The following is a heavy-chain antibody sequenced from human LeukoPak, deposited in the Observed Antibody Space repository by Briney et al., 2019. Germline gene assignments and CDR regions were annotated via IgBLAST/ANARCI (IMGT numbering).Heavy chain of an antibody. CDR3: ASKGSGDHYYYYGMDV. J-gene: IGHJ6*02. V-gene: IGHV3-48*03. CDR2: ISSSGSTI. D-gene: IGHD3-10*01. Sequence: GGSLRLSCAASGFTFSSYEMNWVRQAPGKGLEWVSYISSSGSTIYYADSVKGRFTISRDNAKNSLYLQMNSLRAEDTAVYYCASKGSGDHYYYYGMDVWGQGTTVTVSS. CDR1: GFTFSSYE.